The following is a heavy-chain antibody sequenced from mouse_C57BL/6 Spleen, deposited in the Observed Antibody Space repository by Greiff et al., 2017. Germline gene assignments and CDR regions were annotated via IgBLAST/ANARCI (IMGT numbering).Heavy chain of an antibody. J-gene: IGHJ4*01. V-gene: IGHV6-6*01. Sequence: EVKLMESGGGLVQPGASMKLSCAASGFTFSDAWMDWVRQSPEKGLEWVAEIRNKANNHATYYAESVKGRFTISRDDSKSSVYLQMNSLRAEDTGIYYCTRGIYYYGSSPMDYWGQGTSVTVSS. CDR2: IRNKANNHAT. CDR3: TRGIYYYGSSPMDY. D-gene: IGHD1-1*01. CDR1: GFTFSDAW.